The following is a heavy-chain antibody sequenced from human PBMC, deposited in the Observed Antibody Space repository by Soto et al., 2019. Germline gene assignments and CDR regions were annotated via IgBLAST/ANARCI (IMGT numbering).Heavy chain of an antibody. V-gene: IGHV3-9*01. J-gene: IGHJ6*02. CDR3: AKDSSGWYNYYYGMDV. CDR2: ISWNSGSI. Sequence: EVQLVESGGGLVQPGRSLRLSCAASGFTFDDYAMHWVRQAPGKGLEWVSGISWNSGSIGYADSVKGRFTISRDNAKNYLYLQMNSLRAEDTALYYCAKDSSGWYNYYYGMDVWGQGTTVTVSS. D-gene: IGHD6-19*01. CDR1: GFTFDDYA.